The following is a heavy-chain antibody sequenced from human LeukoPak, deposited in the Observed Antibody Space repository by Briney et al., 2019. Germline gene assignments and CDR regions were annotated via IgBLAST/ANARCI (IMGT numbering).Heavy chain of an antibody. V-gene: IGHV1-8*01. CDR2: MSPNSGGST. D-gene: IGHD4-23*01. CDR3: ARGGDYGGNPGYFQH. J-gene: IGHJ1*01. CDR1: GYTFTSYD. Sequence: ASVKVSCKASGYTFTSYDFNWVRQATGQRPEWMGWMSPNSGGSTSYAQKFQGRVTLTRDTSTSTVYMELSSLRSEDTAVYYCARGGDYGGNPGYFQHWGQGTLVTVS.